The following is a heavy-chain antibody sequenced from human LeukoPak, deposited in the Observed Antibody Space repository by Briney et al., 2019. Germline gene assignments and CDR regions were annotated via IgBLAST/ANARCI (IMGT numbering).Heavy chain of an antibody. Sequence: SETLSLTCAVYGGSFSGYYWSWIRQPPGKGLEWIGEINHSGSTNYNPSLKSRVTISVDTPKNQFSLKLSSVTAADTAVYYCARGGYYGSGSYYNDSNWFDPWGQGTLVTVSS. CDR2: INHSGST. D-gene: IGHD3-10*01. J-gene: IGHJ5*02. CDR1: GGSFSGYY. CDR3: ARGGYYGSGSYYNDSNWFDP. V-gene: IGHV4-34*01.